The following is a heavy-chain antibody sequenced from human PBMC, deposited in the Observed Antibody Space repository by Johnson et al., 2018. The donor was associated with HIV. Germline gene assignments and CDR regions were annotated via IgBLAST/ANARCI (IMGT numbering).Heavy chain of an antibody. CDR1: GFTFSNYA. Sequence: QVQLVESGGGVVQPGGSLRLSCAASGFTFSNYAMHWVRQAPGKGLEWVAVISYDGSNKYYADSVKGRFTISRDNSKNTLYLQMNSLRAEDTAVYYCVFFYASFDIWGQGTMVTVSS. CDR3: VFFYASFDI. J-gene: IGHJ3*02. V-gene: IGHV3-30-3*01. CDR2: ISYDGSNK. D-gene: IGHD2/OR15-2a*01.